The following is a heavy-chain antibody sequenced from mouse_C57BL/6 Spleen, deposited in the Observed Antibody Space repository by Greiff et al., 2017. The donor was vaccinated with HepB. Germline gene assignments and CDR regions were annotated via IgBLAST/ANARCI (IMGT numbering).Heavy chain of an antibody. J-gene: IGHJ2*01. CDR3: ARYDYDWGDFDY. V-gene: IGHV1-50*01. CDR1: GYTFTSYW. CDR2: IDPSDSYT. D-gene: IGHD2-4*01. Sequence: VQLQQPGAELVKPGASVKLSCKASGYTFTSYWMQWVKQRPGQGLEWIGEIDPSDSYTNYNQKFMGKATLTVDTSSSTAYMQLSSLTSEDSAVYYCARYDYDWGDFDYWGQGTTLTVSS.